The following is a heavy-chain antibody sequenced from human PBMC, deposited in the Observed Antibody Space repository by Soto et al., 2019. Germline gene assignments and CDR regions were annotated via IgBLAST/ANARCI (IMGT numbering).Heavy chain of an antibody. V-gene: IGHV1-2*02. Sequence: ASVKVSCKASGYTFIGYYMHWVRQAPGQGLEWLGWINPNSGATIYAQKFQGRVTMTRDTSINTAYMELSRLRSDDTAVYYCARDSYYGILTGYSRNAFDIWGQGTMVTVS. J-gene: IGHJ3*02. CDR3: ARDSYYGILTGYSRNAFDI. CDR1: GYTFIGYY. CDR2: INPNSGAT. D-gene: IGHD3-9*01.